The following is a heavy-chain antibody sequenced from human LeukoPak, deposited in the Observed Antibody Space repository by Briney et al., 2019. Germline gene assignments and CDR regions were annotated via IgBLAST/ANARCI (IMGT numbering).Heavy chain of an antibody. V-gene: IGHV3-23*01. CDR2: IGDSGATT. CDR1: GFTLSSYA. Sequence: GGSLRLSCAASGFTLSSYAMTWVRQAPGKGPGWVSDIGDSGATTYYADSVKGRFTISRDNSKNTLYLQMSSLRAEDTAVYFCASFHYYGSGAYYLSYWGQGTLVTVSS. CDR3: ASFHYYGSGAYYLSY. D-gene: IGHD3-10*01. J-gene: IGHJ4*02.